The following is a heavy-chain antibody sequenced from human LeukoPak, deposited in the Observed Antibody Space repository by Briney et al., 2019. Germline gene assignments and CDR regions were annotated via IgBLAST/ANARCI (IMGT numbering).Heavy chain of an antibody. J-gene: IGHJ4*02. Sequence: PGGSLRLSCAASGFTFSSYAMSWVRQAPVKGLEWVSAISGSGGSTYYADSVKGRFTISRDNSKNTLYLQMNSLRAEDTAVYYCAKESQQLPRLYYFDYWGQGTLVTVSS. CDR3: AKESQQLPRLYYFDY. D-gene: IGHD6-13*01. V-gene: IGHV3-23*01. CDR1: GFTFSSYA. CDR2: ISGSGGST.